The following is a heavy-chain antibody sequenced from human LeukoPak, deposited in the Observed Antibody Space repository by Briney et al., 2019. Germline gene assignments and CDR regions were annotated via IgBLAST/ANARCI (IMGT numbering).Heavy chain of an antibody. J-gene: IGHJ6*03. CDR1: GGTFSSYA. V-gene: IGHV1-69*06. D-gene: IGHD5-18*01. Sequence: SVKVSCKASGGTFSSYAISWVRQAPGQGLEWMGGIIPYIGTANYAQKFQGRVTITADKSTSTAYMELSSLRSDDTAVYYCAREGTARVPGGSYYYYYYMDVWGKGTTVTVSS. CDR3: AREGTARVPGGSYYYYYYMDV. CDR2: IIPYIGTA.